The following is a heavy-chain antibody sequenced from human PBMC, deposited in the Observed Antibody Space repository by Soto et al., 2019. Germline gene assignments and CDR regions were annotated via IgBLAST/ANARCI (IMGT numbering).Heavy chain of an antibody. V-gene: IGHV3-23*01. CDR1: GFTFSSFA. J-gene: IGHJ5*02. Sequence: EVQLLESGGGLVQPGGSLRLSCAASGFTFSSFAMSWVRQAPGKGLEWVSAISASGDGTYYADSVQGRFTISRDNSKNTLYLQMSSLRAEDTAVYYCAKGDGFLWFELDTWGQGTLVTVSS. CDR2: ISASGDGT. CDR3: AKGDGFLWFELDT. D-gene: IGHD3-10*01.